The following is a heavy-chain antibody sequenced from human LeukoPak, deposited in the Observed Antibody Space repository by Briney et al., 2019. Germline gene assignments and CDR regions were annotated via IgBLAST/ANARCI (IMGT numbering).Heavy chain of an antibody. CDR1: GGSFSGYY. V-gene: IGHV4-34*01. CDR2: INHSGST. Sequence: PSETLSLTCAVYGGSFSGYYWSWIRQPPGKGLEWIGEINHSGSTNYNPSLKSRVTISVDTSKNQFSLKLSSVTAADTAVYYCARLPLPSEEHTAREFYAFDIWGQGTMVTVSS. J-gene: IGHJ3*02. CDR3: ARLPLPSEEHTAREFYAFDI. D-gene: IGHD3-10*01.